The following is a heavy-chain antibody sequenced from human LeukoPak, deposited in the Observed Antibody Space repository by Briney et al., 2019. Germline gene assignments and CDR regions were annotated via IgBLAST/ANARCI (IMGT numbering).Heavy chain of an antibody. D-gene: IGHD5-12*01. CDR3: ARDLPLSGTFDI. J-gene: IGHJ3*02. Sequence: SETLSHTCTVSGGSISSGYYYWSWFRQHPGKGLEWIGYIHSSGSTYFNPSLKSRVTISLDTSKNQFSLKLTSVAAADTAVYYCARDLPLSGTFDIWGQETMATVSS. V-gene: IGHV4-31*03. CDR2: IHSSGST. CDR1: GGSISSGYYY.